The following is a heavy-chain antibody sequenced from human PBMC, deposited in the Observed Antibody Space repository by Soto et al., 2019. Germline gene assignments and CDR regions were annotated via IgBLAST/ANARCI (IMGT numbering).Heavy chain of an antibody. CDR3: ARDHRYSSSFFDY. J-gene: IGHJ4*02. D-gene: IGHD6-6*01. CDR1: GYAFTDYG. Sequence: ASVKVSCKASGYAFTDYGISWVRQAPGQGLEWIGWISAYNGNTNYAQKFQGRVTVTTDTSTTTAYMEVRNLRSDDTAVYYCARDHRYSSSFFDYWSQGTLVTV. V-gene: IGHV1-18*04. CDR2: ISAYNGNT.